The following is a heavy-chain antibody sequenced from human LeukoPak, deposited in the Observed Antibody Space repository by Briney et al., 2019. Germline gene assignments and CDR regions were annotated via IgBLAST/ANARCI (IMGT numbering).Heavy chain of an antibody. CDR2: ISAYNGNT. V-gene: IGHV1-18*01. Sequence: GASVKVSCKASGGTFSSYAISWVRQAPGQGLEWMGWISAYNGNTNYAQKLQGRVTMTTDTSTSTAYMELRSLRSDDTAVYYCARDQYDFWSGYRPFDYWGQGTLVTVSS. CDR3: ARDQYDFWSGYRPFDY. D-gene: IGHD3-3*01. J-gene: IGHJ4*02. CDR1: GGTFSSYA.